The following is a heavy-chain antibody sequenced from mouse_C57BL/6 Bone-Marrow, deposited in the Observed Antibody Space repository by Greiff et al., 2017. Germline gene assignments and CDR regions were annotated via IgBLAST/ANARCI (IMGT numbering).Heavy chain of an antibody. J-gene: IGHJ2*01. CDR1: GYTFTSYW. Sequence: VQLQQSGTVLARPGASVKMSCKTSGYTFTSYWMHWVKQRPGQGLEWIGAIYPGNSDTSYNQKFKGKAKLTAVTSASTAYMELSSRTNEDAAVYYCTSTVPLDYWGQGTTLTVSS. V-gene: IGHV1-5*01. CDR2: IYPGNSDT. CDR3: TSTVPLDY. D-gene: IGHD1-1*01.